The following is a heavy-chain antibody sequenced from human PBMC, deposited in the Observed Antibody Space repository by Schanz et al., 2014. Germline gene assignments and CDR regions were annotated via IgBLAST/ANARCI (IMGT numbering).Heavy chain of an antibody. J-gene: IGHJ4*02. V-gene: IGHV3-23*01. CDR2: ISSGGNP. CDR3: AKDSPRDKNDRAYYFDY. D-gene: IGHD3-16*01. Sequence: EVQLLESGGGVVQPGGSLRLSCASSGFSFTTYAMSWVRQAPGKGLEWVSSISSGGNPNYANSVEGRFDSSRDNSENTVYMQMSRLRVEDTAVYYCAKDSPRDKNDRAYYFDYWGQGTLVSVSS. CDR1: GFSFTTYA.